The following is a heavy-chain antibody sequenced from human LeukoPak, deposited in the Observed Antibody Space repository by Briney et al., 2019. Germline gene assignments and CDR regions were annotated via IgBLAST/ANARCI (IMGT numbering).Heavy chain of an antibody. V-gene: IGHV3-23*01. CDR1: GFIFSNYW. CDR3: AKGPKQQPVGSRGHFFDY. CDR2: IRGTGGNT. J-gene: IGHJ4*02. Sequence: PGGSLRVSCAASGFIFSNYWMSWVRQAPGKGLEWVSLIRGTGGNTYYADSMKGRFTMSRDNSKNTLYLQLNSLRAEDTAVYYCAKGPKQQPVGSRGHFFDYWGQGTLVTVSS. D-gene: IGHD6-13*01.